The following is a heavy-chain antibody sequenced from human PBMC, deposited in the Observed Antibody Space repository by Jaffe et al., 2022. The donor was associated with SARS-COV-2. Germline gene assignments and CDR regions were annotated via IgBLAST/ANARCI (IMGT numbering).Heavy chain of an antibody. CDR3: ARHAYVLRYFDWLLAWFDP. J-gene: IGHJ5*02. D-gene: IGHD3-9*01. V-gene: IGHV4-39*01. CDR1: GGSISSSSYY. CDR2: IYYSGST. Sequence: QLQLQESGPGLVKPSETLSLTCTVSGGSISSSSYYWGWIRQPPGKGLEWIGSIYYSGSTYYNPSLKSRVTISVDTSKNQFSLKLSSVTAADTAVYYCARHAYVLRYFDWLLAWFDPWGQGTLVTVSS.